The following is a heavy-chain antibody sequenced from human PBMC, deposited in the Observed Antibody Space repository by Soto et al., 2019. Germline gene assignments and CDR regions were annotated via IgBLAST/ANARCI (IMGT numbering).Heavy chain of an antibody. CDR2: FDPEDGET. Sequence: ASVKVSCKVSGYTLTELSMHWVRQAPGKGLEWMGGFDPEDGETIYEQKFQGRVTMTEDTSTDRAYMELSSLRSEDTAVYYCATGGASGYDLFWFDPWGQGTLVTVSS. D-gene: IGHD5-12*01. V-gene: IGHV1-24*01. CDR3: ATGGASGYDLFWFDP. J-gene: IGHJ5*02. CDR1: GYTLTELS.